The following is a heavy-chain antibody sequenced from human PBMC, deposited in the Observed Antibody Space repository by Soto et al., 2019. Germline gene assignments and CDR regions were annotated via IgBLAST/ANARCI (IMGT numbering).Heavy chain of an antibody. CDR2: IYYSGST. V-gene: IGHV4-59*08. Sequence: SEALSLTCTGCGGSISSYYWSWIRQPPGKGLEWIGYIYYSGSTNYNPSLKSRVTISVDTSKNQFSLKLSSVTAADTAVYYCARQTGTTGEPYYFDYWGQGTLVTVSS. CDR1: GGSISSYY. CDR3: ARQTGTTGEPYYFDY. J-gene: IGHJ4*02. D-gene: IGHD1-7*01.